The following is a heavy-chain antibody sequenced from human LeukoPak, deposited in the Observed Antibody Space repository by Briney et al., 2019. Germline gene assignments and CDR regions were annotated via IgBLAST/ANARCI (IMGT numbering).Heavy chain of an antibody. D-gene: IGHD3-3*01. V-gene: IGHV1-2*02. CDR1: GYTFTDYY. J-gene: IGHJ6*02. CDR2: IKPKSGGT. CDR3: ARDRLRFLEWDVYFYNGLDV. Sequence: ASVKVSCKTSGYTFTDYYLHWVRQAPGQGLEWMGSIKPKSGGTKYPQKFQGRVTMTRDTSISTAYMELSRLRSDDTAVYYCARDRLRFLEWDVYFYNGLDVWGQGTTVTVSS.